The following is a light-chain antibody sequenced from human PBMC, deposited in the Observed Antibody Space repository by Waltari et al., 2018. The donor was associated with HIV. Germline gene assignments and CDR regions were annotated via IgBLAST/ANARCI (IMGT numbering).Light chain of an antibody. CDR3: QQYNSYPWT. V-gene: IGKV1-5*03. Sequence: DIQMTQSPSTLSASVGDRVTITCRASQSISSWLAWFQQKPGQAPNLLIYDASSLRGGVPSRFSGSGSGTEFTLTISSLQPGDFATYYCQQYNSYPWTFGQGTKVEIK. CDR1: QSISSW. J-gene: IGKJ1*01. CDR2: DAS.